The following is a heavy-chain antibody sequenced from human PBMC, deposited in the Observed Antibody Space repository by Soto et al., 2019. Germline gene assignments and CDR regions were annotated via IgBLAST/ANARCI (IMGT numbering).Heavy chain of an antibody. V-gene: IGHV3-23*01. CDR1: GFMFSAYA. D-gene: IGHD3-10*01. CDR2: MSGTSADT. Sequence: DVHLLESGGGLVQPGGSLRLSCAASGFMFSAYAMHWVRQAPGQGLEWVSSMSGTSADTYYADSVKGRFTVSRDSSKDTLYLQLNSLRAEDTALYFCAREDGWGPFDYWGQGTLVIVSS. CDR3: AREDGWGPFDY. J-gene: IGHJ4*02.